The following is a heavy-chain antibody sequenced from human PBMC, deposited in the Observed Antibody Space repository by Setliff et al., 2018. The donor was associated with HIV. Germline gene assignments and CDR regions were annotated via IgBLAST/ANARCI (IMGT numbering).Heavy chain of an antibody. V-gene: IGHV4-59*11. D-gene: IGHD2-2*01. CDR1: GASISSHY. CDR3: ARDPWGLYCRSTSCQGGCFDP. Sequence: PSETLSLTCTVSGASISSHYWSWIRQSPGKGLEWIGSIYYSETTNNNPSLKSRVTISRDPSKNQLSLKLRSVTAADTAVYYGARDPWGLYCRSTSCQGGCFDPWGQGTLVTVSS. J-gene: IGHJ5*02. CDR2: IYYSETT.